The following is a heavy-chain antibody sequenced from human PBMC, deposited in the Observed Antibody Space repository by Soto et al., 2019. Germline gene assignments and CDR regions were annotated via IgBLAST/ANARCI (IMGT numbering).Heavy chain of an antibody. CDR3: ARPTYYYGSGSYYNY. V-gene: IGHV5-51*01. Sequence: GESLKISCKGSGYSFTGYWIGWVRQMPGKGLEWMGIIYPGDSDTRYSPSFQGQVTISADKSISTAYLQWSSLKASDTAMYYCARPTYYYGSGSYYNYWGQGTLVTVSS. CDR1: GYSFTGYW. D-gene: IGHD3-10*01. CDR2: IYPGDSDT. J-gene: IGHJ4*02.